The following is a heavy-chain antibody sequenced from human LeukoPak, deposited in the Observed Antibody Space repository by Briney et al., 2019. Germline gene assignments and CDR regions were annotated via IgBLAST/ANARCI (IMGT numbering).Heavy chain of an antibody. J-gene: IGHJ4*02. CDR2: INHSGST. CDR3: ARDWGSGSSRSFDY. V-gene: IGHV4-34*01. D-gene: IGHD3-10*01. CDR1: GGSFSGYY. Sequence: NASETLSLTCAVYGGSFSGYYWSWIRQPPGKGLEWIGEINHSGSTNYNPSLKSRVTISVDTSKNQFSLKLSSVTAADTAVYYCARDWGSGSSRSFDYWGQGTLVTVSS.